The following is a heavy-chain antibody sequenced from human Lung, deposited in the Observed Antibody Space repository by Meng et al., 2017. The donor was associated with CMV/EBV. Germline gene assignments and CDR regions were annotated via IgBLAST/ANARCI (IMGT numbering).Heavy chain of an antibody. Sequence: GGSLRLXCAASGFTFDDYAMHWVRQAPGKGLEWVSLISWDGGSTYYADSVKGRFTISRDNSKNSLYMQMNSLRAEDTALYYCAKDLTRAGLYYFDYWGQGXLVTVSS. CDR3: AKDLTRAGLYYFDY. D-gene: IGHD6-13*01. V-gene: IGHV3-43D*03. J-gene: IGHJ4*02. CDR1: GFTFDDYA. CDR2: ISWDGGST.